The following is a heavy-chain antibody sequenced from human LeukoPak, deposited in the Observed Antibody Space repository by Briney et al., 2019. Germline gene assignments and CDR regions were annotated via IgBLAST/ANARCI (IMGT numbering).Heavy chain of an antibody. V-gene: IGHV4-61*02. Sequence: PSETLSLTCTVSGGSISSSSYYWGWIRQPAGKGLEWIGRIYIRGSTDYNPSLRSRITMSVDTSKNQFSLKLSSVTAADTAVYYCAGISSGWYHEYWGQGTLVTVSS. CDR3: AGISSGWYHEY. D-gene: IGHD6-19*01. CDR1: GGSISSSSYY. J-gene: IGHJ4*02. CDR2: IYIRGST.